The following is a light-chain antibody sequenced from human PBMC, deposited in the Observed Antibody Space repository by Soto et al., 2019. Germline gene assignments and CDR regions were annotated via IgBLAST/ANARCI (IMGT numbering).Light chain of an antibody. Sequence: EIVLTQSPATLSLSPGERATLSCTASQSVSSYLAWYQHKAGQAPRLLIYDASNRATGIPARFSGSGSGTDFTLTNSSLEPEDFAVYYCQQRSDWPPSTFGLGTRLEIK. CDR1: QSVSSY. V-gene: IGKV3-11*01. J-gene: IGKJ5*01. CDR3: QQRSDWPPST. CDR2: DAS.